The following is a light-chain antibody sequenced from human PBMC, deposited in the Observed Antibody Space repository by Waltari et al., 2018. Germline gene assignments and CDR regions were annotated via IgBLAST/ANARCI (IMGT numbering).Light chain of an antibody. J-gene: IGKJ1*01. V-gene: IGKV4-1*01. CDR1: QSVLSTFNNKNY. CDR2: WSF. Sequence: DIVMTPSPDSLAVSLGERDTINCKSTQSVLSTFNNKNYLAWFQQKPGQPPKLLIYWSFALESGVPDRFCGIGSGTDCTLTISSLQADDVAVYYCQQYLSPPRTFGQGTKVEIK. CDR3: QQYLSPPRT.